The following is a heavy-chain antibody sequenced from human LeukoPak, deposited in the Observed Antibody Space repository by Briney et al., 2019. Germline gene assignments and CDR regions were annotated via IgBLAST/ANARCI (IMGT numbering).Heavy chain of an antibody. V-gene: IGHV3-30*04. CDR2: ISYDGSNK. J-gene: IGHJ4*02. Sequence: GRSLGLSCAASGFTFSSYAMHWVRQAPGKGLEWVAVISYDGSNKYYADSVKGRFTISRDNSKNTLYLQMNSLRAEDTAVYYCARDLVKQQLVRGEFDYWGQGTLVTVSS. D-gene: IGHD6-13*01. CDR3: ARDLVKQQLVRGEFDY. CDR1: GFTFSSYA.